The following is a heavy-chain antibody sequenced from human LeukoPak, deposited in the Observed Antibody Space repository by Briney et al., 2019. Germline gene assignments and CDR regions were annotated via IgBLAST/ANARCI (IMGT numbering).Heavy chain of an antibody. J-gene: IGHJ4*02. Sequence: GGSLRLSCAVSGITLSNYGMSWVRQAPGKGLEWVSGISGSGGNTYYADSVKGRFTISRYNSKNTLYLQMTSPRAEDTAVYFCAKRGVVIRVILVGFHKEAYYFDSWGQGALVTVSS. D-gene: IGHD3-22*01. CDR2: ISGSGGNT. V-gene: IGHV3-23*01. CDR1: GITLSNYG. CDR3: AKRGVVIRVILVGFHKEAYYFDS.